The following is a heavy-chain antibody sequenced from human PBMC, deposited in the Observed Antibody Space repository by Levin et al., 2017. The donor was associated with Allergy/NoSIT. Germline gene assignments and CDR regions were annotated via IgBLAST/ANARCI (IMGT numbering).Heavy chain of an antibody. CDR1: GFTFDDYA. CDR3: AKDIGAVAGHYYGMDV. D-gene: IGHD6-19*01. CDR2: ISWNSGSI. J-gene: IGHJ6*02. Sequence: GGSLRLSCAASGFTFDDYAMHWVRQAPGKGLEWVSGISWNSGSIGYADSVKGRFTISRDNAKNSLYLQMNSLRAEDTALYYCAKDIGAVAGHYYGMDVWGQGTTVTVSS. V-gene: IGHV3-9*01.